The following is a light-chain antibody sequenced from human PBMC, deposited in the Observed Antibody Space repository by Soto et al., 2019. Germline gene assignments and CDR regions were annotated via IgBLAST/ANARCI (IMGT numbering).Light chain of an antibody. Sequence: EIVLTQSPGTLSLSPGERATLSCRASQSVSSSYLAWYQQKPGQAPRLLIYVASSRATGIPDRFSGSGSGTDFTLTISRLEPEDFAVYYFQQYGRSPYTFDQVNKLEIQ. CDR2: VAS. CDR1: QSVSSSY. CDR3: QQYGRSPYT. V-gene: IGKV3-20*01. J-gene: IGKJ2*01.